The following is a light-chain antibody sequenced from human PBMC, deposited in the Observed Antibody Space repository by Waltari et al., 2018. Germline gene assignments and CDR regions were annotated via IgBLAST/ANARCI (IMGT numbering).Light chain of an antibody. Sequence: ERAALSCRASQSVSRALAWYQQKPGQAPILLIYGASTRATGVPDRFSGSGSVTDFSLTISSLDPEDFAVYYCQHYVKLPVTYGQGTKVEI. V-gene: IGKV3D-15*02. CDR2: GAS. J-gene: IGKJ1*01. CDR1: QSVSRA. CDR3: QHYVKLPVT.